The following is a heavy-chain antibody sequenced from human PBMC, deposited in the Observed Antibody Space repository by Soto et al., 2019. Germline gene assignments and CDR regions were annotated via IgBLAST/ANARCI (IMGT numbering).Heavy chain of an antibody. CDR1: GYTFTSYG. V-gene: IGHV1-18*01. CDR3: ARGWPYGRAVDY. CDR2: ISAYDGKT. J-gene: IGHJ4*02. D-gene: IGHD2-15*01. Sequence: QVQLVQSGAEVKKPGASGKVSCKASGYTFTSYGISWVRQAPGQGLEWMGWISAYDGKTNYGQKLQGRVTMTPDTSTSTAYMELRGLKSDDTAVYCCARGWPYGRAVDYWGQGTLVTVSS.